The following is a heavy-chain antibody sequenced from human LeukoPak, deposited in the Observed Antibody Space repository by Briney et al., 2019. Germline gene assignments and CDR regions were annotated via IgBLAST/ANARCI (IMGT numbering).Heavy chain of an antibody. CDR1: GGSFSGYY. Sequence: SETLSLTCAVYGGSFSGYYWSWIRQPPGKGLEWIGEINHSGSTNYNPSLKSRVTISVDTSKNQSSLKLSSVTAADTAVYYCARVQPGDYYYGMDVWGQGTTVTVSS. CDR3: ARVQPGDYYYGMDV. J-gene: IGHJ6*02. V-gene: IGHV4-34*01. CDR2: INHSGST.